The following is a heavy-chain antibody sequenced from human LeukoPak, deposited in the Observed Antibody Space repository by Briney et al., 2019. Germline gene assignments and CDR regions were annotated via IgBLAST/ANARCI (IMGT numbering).Heavy chain of an antibody. CDR2: INPNSGGT. V-gene: IGHV1-2*02. CDR1: GYTFTGYY. Sequence: ASVKVSCKASGYTFTGYYMHWVRQAPGQGLEWMGWINPNSGGTNYAQKFQGRVTMTRDTSISTAYMELSRLRSDDTAVYYCARGWMDYDILTGWGSPLDLDPWSQGTLVTVSS. D-gene: IGHD3-9*01. J-gene: IGHJ5*02. CDR3: ARGWMDYDILTGWGSPLDLDP.